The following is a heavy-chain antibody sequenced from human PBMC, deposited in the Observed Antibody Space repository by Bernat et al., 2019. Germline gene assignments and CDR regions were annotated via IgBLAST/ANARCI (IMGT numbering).Heavy chain of an antibody. CDR2: ISGSGGST. D-gene: IGHD6-6*01. CDR1: GFTFSSYT. CDR3: AKDGRIAARRADYFDY. V-gene: IGHV3-23*04. Sequence: EVQLVESGGGLVKPGGCLRLSCAASGFTFSSYTMSWVRQAPGKGLEWVSAISGSGGSTYYADSVKGRFTISRDNSKNTLYLQMNSLRAEDTAVYYCAKDGRIAARRADYFDYWGQGTLVTVSS. J-gene: IGHJ4*02.